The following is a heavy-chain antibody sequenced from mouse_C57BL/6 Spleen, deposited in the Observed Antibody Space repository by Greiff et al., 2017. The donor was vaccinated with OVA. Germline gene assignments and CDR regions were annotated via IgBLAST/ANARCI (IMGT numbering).Heavy chain of an antibody. Sequence: QVQLQQPGAELVKPGASVKLSCKASGYTFTSYWMQWVKQRPGQGLEWIGEIDPSDSYTNYNQKFKGKATLTVDTSSSTAYMQLRSLTAEDSAGKYCAREDSKGYFEDWGKGTTLTVAA. CDR2: IDPSDSYT. D-gene: IGHD2-5*01. CDR1: GYTFTSYW. V-gene: IGHV1-50*01. J-gene: IGHJ2*01. CDR3: AREDSKGYFED.